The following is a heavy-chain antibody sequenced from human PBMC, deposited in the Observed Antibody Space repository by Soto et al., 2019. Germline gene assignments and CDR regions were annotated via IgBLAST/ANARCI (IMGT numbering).Heavy chain of an antibody. CDR1: GGSISSSNW. D-gene: IGHD3-16*02. Sequence: SETLSLTCAVSGGSISSSNWWSWVRQPPGKGLEWIGEIFYSGRTSHNPSLKSRITLSLDTSKNHFSLKLISVTAADTVFYYCARHAPFGGIIVYYFDSWGQGTLVTVSS. CDR2: IFYSGRT. V-gene: IGHV4-4*02. J-gene: IGHJ4*02. CDR3: ARHAPFGGIIVYYFDS.